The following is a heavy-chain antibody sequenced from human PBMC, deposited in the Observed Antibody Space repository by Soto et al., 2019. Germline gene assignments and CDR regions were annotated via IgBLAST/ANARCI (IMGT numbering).Heavy chain of an antibody. CDR3: ARLVDFGAYGDI. CDR1: GASISSNNYY. Sequence: QLQLQESGPGLVKPSETLSLTCTVSGASISSNNYYWGWIRQPPGKGLEWIGDIYYSGSTYYNASLKSLVTMSVDTSKNQFSLKLRSVTAADTAVYYCARLVDFGAYGDIWGQGTMVTVSS. CDR2: IYYSGST. J-gene: IGHJ3*02. D-gene: IGHD3-10*01. V-gene: IGHV4-39*01.